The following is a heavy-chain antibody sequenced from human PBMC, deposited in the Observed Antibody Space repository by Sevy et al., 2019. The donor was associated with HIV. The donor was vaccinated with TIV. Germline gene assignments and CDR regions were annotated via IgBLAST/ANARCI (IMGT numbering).Heavy chain of an antibody. Sequence: SETLSITCTVSGGSISSGDYYWSWIRQPPGKGLEWIGYIFYSGSTYFNPSLKSRVTISLDTSKSQFSLRLSSVTAADTAVFYCARQRASSGYFYFDSWGQGTLVTVSS. CDR1: GGSISSGDYY. V-gene: IGHV4-30-4*01. D-gene: IGHD3-22*01. CDR2: IFYSGST. J-gene: IGHJ4*02. CDR3: ARQRASSGYFYFDS.